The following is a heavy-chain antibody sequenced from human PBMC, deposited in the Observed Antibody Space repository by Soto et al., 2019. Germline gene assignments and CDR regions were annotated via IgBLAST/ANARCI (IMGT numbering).Heavy chain of an antibody. D-gene: IGHD3-3*01. CDR2: LNSDGSRT. CDR3: ARGIFGDPPAFDY. Sequence: EVELAESGGGLVQPGGSLRLSCAASGFIFSSHWMHWVRQAPGKGLVWVSRLNSDGSRTEYADSVAGRFTIFRDNAKHTLSLQMNSLRVEDSAGYYCARGIFGDPPAFDYWCQGNLVTVSS. V-gene: IGHV3-74*01. J-gene: IGHJ4*02. CDR1: GFIFSSHW.